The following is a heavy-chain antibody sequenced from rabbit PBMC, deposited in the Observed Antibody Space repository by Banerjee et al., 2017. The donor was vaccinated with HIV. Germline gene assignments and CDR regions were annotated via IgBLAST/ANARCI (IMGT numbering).Heavy chain of an antibody. Sequence: QPQLEESGGGLVKPGASLTLSCKASGFSFSSGYDMCWVRQAPGKGLEWIACIYTSSGSTDYASWVNGRFTISLDNAQNTVPLQMTNLTAADTATYFCARSAGSADYSYDLWGPGTLVTVS. CDR2: IYTSSGST. CDR3: ARSAGSADYSYDL. J-gene: IGHJ6*01. D-gene: IGHD4-2*01. CDR1: GFSFSSGYD. V-gene: IGHV1S43*01.